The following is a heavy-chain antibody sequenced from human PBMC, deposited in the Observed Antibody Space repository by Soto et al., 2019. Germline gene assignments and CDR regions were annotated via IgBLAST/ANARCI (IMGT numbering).Heavy chain of an antibody. D-gene: IGHD3-22*01. CDR3: ASHAYYYDSSGYYPPDY. J-gene: IGHJ4*02. Sequence: WASVKVSCKASGYTFTSYAMHWVRQAPGQRLEWMGWINAGNGNTKYSQKFQGRVTITRDTSASTAYMELSSLRSEDTAVYYCASHAYYYDSSGYYPPDYWGQGTLVTVSS. V-gene: IGHV1-3*01. CDR2: INAGNGNT. CDR1: GYTFTSYA.